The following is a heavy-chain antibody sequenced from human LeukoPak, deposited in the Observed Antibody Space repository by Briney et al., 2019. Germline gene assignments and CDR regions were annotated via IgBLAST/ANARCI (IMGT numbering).Heavy chain of an antibody. CDR1: GYTFTGYY. CDR2: INPNSGGT. CDR3: AKAHSSSTTYSWFDP. Sequence: ASVKVSCKASGYTFTGYYMHWVRQAPGQGLEWMGWINPNSGGTNYAQKFQGRVTMTRDTSISTAYMELSRLRSDDTAVYYCAKAHSSSTTYSWFDPWGQGTLVTVSS. D-gene: IGHD6-6*01. V-gene: IGHV1-2*02. J-gene: IGHJ5*02.